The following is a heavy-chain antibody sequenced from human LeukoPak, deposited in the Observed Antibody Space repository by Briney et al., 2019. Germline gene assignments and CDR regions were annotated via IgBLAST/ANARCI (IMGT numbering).Heavy chain of an antibody. V-gene: IGHV4-59*01. D-gene: IGHD6-13*01. CDR1: GGSISSYY. Sequence: PSETLSLTCTVSGGSISSYYWSWIRQPPGKGLEWIGYIYYSGSTNYNPSLKSRVTISVDTSKNQFSLKLSSVTAADTAVYYCARVKHAADLFFDYWGQGTLVTVSS. CDR3: ARVKHAADLFFDY. J-gene: IGHJ4*02. CDR2: IYYSGST.